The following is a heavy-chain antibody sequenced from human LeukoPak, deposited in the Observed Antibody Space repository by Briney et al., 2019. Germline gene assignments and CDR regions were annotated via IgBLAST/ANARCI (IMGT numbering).Heavy chain of an antibody. V-gene: IGHV4-59*08. CDR2: IYYSGST. CDR3: ARSYYDSSGYYLGPYFDY. D-gene: IGHD3-22*01. Sequence: SETLSLTCTVSGGSISSYYWSWIRQPPGKGLEWIGYIYYSGSTNYNPSLKSRATISVDTSKNQFSLKLSSVTAADTAVYYCARSYYDSSGYYLGPYFDYWGQGTLVTVSS. J-gene: IGHJ4*02. CDR1: GGSISSYY.